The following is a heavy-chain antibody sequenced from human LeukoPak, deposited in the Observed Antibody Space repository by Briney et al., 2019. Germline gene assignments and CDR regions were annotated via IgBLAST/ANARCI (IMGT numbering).Heavy chain of an antibody. V-gene: IGHV4-61*02. J-gene: IGHJ4*02. CDR1: GGSISSGNYY. Sequence: SETLSLTCTVSGGSISSGNYYWSWIRQPAGKGLEWIGRIYTSGSTNYNPSLKRRVSISVDTSKNQFSQKLSSVTAADTAVYYCARRYSRSRYQDYFDYWGQGTLVTVS. D-gene: IGHD6-13*01. CDR2: IYTSGST. CDR3: ARRYSRSRYQDYFDY.